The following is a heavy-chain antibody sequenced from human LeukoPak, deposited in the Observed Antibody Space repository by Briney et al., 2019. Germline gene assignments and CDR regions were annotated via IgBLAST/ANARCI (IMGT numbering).Heavy chain of an antibody. D-gene: IGHD3-16*01. J-gene: IGHJ4*02. CDR2: IFQSDTT. Sequence: PSETLSLTCTVSGYSIRSGYYWGWIRQPPGKGLEWIGSIFQSDTTYYNPSLKSRVTISVDSSKNQFFLKLSSVTAADTAVYYCARDRLGNTVDYWGQGALVTVSA. V-gene: IGHV4-38-2*02. CDR1: GYSIRSGYY. CDR3: ARDRLGNTVDY.